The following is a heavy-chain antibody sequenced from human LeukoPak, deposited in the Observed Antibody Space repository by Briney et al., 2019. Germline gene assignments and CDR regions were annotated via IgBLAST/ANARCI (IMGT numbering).Heavy chain of an antibody. D-gene: IGHD1-26*01. V-gene: IGHV3-21*01. J-gene: IGHJ4*02. CDR3: ARDSGIYSGSYYYFNY. Sequence: TGGSLRLSCAASGFTFSNYNMNWVRQAPGKGLEWVSSISSSSSFIYYADSVKGRFTISRDNAKNSLYLQMNSLRAEDTAVYYCARDSGIYSGSYYYFNYRGQGTLVTVSS. CDR2: ISSSSSFI. CDR1: GFTFSNYN.